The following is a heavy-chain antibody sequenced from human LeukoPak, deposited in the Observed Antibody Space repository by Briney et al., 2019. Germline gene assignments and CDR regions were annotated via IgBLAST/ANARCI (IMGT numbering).Heavy chain of an antibody. J-gene: IGHJ4*02. CDR3: ARDPRYCSGGSCYDDY. CDR1: GFTFSSYE. D-gene: IGHD2-15*01. Sequence: GGSLRLSCAASGFTFSSYEMNWVRQAPGKGLEWVSYISSSGSTIYYADSVKGRFTISRDNAKNSLYLQMNSLRAEDTAVYYCARDPRYCSGGSCYDDYWGQGPLVTVSS. V-gene: IGHV3-48*03. CDR2: ISSSGSTI.